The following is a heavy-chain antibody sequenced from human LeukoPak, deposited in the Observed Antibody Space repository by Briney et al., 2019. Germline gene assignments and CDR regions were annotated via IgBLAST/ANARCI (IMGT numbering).Heavy chain of an antibody. J-gene: IGHJ6*02. CDR3: ARVWKYCSSTSCPYYYYGMDV. D-gene: IGHD2-2*01. CDR2: MNPNSGNT. Sequence: GASVKVSCKASGYTFTSYDINWVRQATGQGLEWMGWMNPNSGNTGYAQKLQGRVTMTTDTSTSTAYMELRSLRSDGTAVYYCARVWKYCSSTSCPYYYYGMDVWGQGTTVTVSS. V-gene: IGHV1-8*01. CDR1: GYTFTSYD.